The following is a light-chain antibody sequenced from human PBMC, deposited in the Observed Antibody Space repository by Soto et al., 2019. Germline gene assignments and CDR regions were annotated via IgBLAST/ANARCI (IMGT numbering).Light chain of an antibody. V-gene: IGKV3-20*01. Sequence: ENVVTQSPGTLSLSPGKRATLACSASQSLNSNYLASYQQKFGQAPRLLIYVTSSRATGIPDRFSGSGSGTDFTLTIIRLEPEEVAVYYCQQYGNATYTSGQGTKLEI. CDR3: QQYGNATYT. CDR2: VTS. CDR1: QSLNSNY. J-gene: IGKJ2*01.